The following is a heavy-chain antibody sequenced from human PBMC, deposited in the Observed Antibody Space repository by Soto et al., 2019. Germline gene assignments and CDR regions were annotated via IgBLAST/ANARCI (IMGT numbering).Heavy chain of an antibody. J-gene: IGHJ4*02. V-gene: IGHV3-11*01. CDR1: GFTFIDYY. CDR3: AREGGTVAPFDY. Sequence: QVQLVESGEGLFKPEGSWRLSCAASGFTFIDYYMSWIGQAPGKGLEWVSYISSSGSTIYYADSVKGRFTISRDNAKNSLYLQMNSLRAEDTAVYYCAREGGTVAPFDYWGQGTLVTVSS. D-gene: IGHD4-17*01. CDR2: ISSSGSTI.